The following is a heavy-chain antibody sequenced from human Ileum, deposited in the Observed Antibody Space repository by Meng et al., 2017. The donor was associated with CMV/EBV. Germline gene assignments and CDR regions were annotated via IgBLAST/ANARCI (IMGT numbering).Heavy chain of an antibody. J-gene: IGHJ5*02. Sequence: LQESGPRLVKPSATLSLPCPVSGGSISGSFFWSWVRQSAGKRLEWIGRIDPSGSANYNPSLQGRITVSIDTSNNQFSLTLTSVTAADTAVYYCARECVGEGDWCHWDYWFDPWGQGTLVTVSS. CDR2: IDPSGSA. D-gene: IGHD2-21*01. V-gene: IGHV4-4*07. CDR3: ARECVGEGDWCHWDYWFDP. CDR1: GGSISGSFF.